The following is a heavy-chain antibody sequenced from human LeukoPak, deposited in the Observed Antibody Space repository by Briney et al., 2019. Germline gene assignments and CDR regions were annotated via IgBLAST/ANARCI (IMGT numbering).Heavy chain of an antibody. Sequence: SVKVSCKASGFTFTSSAMQWVRQARGQRLEWIGWIVVGSGNTNYAQKFQERVTITRDMSTSTAYMELSSLRSEDTAVYYCARVVYVVVPAEFYYYYYMDVWGKGTTVTVSS. D-gene: IGHD2-2*01. CDR2: IVVGSGNT. J-gene: IGHJ6*03. CDR1: GFTFTSSA. CDR3: ARVVYVVVPAEFYYYYYMDV. V-gene: IGHV1-58*02.